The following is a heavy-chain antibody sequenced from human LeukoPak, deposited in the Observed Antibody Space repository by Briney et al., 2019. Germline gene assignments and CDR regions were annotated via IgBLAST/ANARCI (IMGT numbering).Heavy chain of an antibody. CDR1: GFTFDDYA. J-gene: IGHJ4*02. V-gene: IGHV3-9*01. D-gene: IGHD5-18*01. CDR2: ISWNSGSI. Sequence: GGSLRLSCAASGFTFDDYAMHWVRQAPGKGLEWVSGISWNSGSIGYADSVKGRFTISRDNAKNSLYLQMNSLRAEDTALYYCAKDTFWRGYGYGLDYWGQGTLVTVSS. CDR3: AKDTFWRGYGYGLDY.